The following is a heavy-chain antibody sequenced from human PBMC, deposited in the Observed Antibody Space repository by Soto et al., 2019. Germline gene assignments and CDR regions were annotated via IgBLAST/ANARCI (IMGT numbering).Heavy chain of an antibody. D-gene: IGHD3-10*01. J-gene: IGHJ3*02. V-gene: IGHV1-69*06. CDR1: GGTFSSYA. CDR3: AREIPTLGYDAFDI. Sequence: EASVKVSCKASGGTFSSYAISWVRQAPGQGLEWMGGIIPIFGTANYAQKFQGRVTITADKSTSTAYMELSSLRSEDTAVYYCAREIPTLGYDAFDIWGQGTMVTVSS. CDR2: IIPIFGTA.